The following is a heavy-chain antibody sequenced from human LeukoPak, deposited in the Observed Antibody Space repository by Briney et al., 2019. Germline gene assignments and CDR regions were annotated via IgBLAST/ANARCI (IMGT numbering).Heavy chain of an antibody. D-gene: IGHD3-10*01. CDR1: RFAFSSYG. CDR3: ARARETYYYVSGSYYPDV. J-gene: IGHJ6*02. V-gene: IGHV3-30*01. Sequence: GGSLRLSCTASRFAFSSYGMHWVRQAPGKGLNWVAFISYDSSSKNYADSVKGQFTISRDNSKNTLFLQMNSLRTEDTAVYYCARARETYYYVSGSYYPDVWGQGTTVTVSS. CDR2: ISYDSSSK.